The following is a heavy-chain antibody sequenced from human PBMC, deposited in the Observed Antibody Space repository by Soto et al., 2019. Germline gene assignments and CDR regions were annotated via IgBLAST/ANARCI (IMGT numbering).Heavy chain of an antibody. CDR3: ARTPDSSGYYFDY. D-gene: IGHD3-22*01. Sequence: SETLSLTCTVSGGSITNSGYYWGWVRQPPGKGLEWIGSIFYSGSTHYKPSLQSRVTISGDTSKNQFSLKLSSVTAADTAVYYCARTPDSSGYYFDYWGQGTLVTVSS. CDR1: GGSITNSGYY. V-gene: IGHV4-39*01. CDR2: IFYSGST. J-gene: IGHJ4*02.